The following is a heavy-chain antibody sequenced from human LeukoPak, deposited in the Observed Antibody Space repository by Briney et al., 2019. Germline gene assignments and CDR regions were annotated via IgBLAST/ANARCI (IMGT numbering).Heavy chain of an antibody. J-gene: IGHJ4*02. Sequence: SETLSLTCTVSGGSISSGDYYWSWIRQPPGKGLEWIGYIYYSGSTYYNPSLKSRVTISVDTSKNQFSLKVSSVTAADTAVYYCARGAVYDHNGYPNYYCDYWGQGTLVTVSS. CDR1: GGSISSGDYY. D-gene: IGHD3-22*01. CDR3: ARGAVYDHNGYPNYYCDY. V-gene: IGHV4-30-4*01. CDR2: IYYSGST.